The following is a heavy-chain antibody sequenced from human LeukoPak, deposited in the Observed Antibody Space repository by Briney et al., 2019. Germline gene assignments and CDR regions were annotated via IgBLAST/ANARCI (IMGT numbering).Heavy chain of an antibody. V-gene: IGHV1-46*01. CDR3: ARGDLMTTVTKFDY. Sequence: ASVKVSCKASGYTFTSNYIHWVRQAPGQGLEWMGIINPSGGITTYAQQLQGRVTMTTDTSTSTAYMELRSLRSDDTAVYYCARGDLMTTVTKFDYWGQGTLVTVSS. CDR2: INPSGGIT. D-gene: IGHD4-17*01. CDR1: GYTFTSNY. J-gene: IGHJ4*02.